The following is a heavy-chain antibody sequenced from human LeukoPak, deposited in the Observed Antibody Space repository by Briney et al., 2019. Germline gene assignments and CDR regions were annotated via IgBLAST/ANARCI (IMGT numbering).Heavy chain of an antibody. CDR2: INPNSGET. J-gene: IGHJ4*02. D-gene: IGHD4-11*01. V-gene: IGHV1-2*02. CDR3: ARDRDYSNTERGFDY. CDR1: GYTFTDYY. Sequence: ASVKVSCKTSGYTFTDYYIHWVRQAPGQGLEWMGWINPNSGETNSAQKFQGRVTMTGDTSISTAYMELRRVTSDDTAVYYCARDRDYSNTERGFDYWGQGALVTVSS.